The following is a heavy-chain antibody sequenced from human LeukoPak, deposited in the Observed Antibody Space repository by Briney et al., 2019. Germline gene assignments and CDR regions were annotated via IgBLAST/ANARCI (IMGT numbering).Heavy chain of an antibody. CDR2: IYYSGST. CDR1: GGSISSGYYY. CDR3: ARDGQEVQRRAFDI. V-gene: IGHV4-30-4*08. J-gene: IGHJ3*02. Sequence: SETLSLTCTVSGGSISSGYYYWSWIRQPPGKGLEWIGYIYYSGSTYYNPSLKSRVTISVDTPKNQFSLKLGSVTAADTAVYYCARDGQEVQRRAFDIWGQGTMVPVSS. D-gene: IGHD1-1*01.